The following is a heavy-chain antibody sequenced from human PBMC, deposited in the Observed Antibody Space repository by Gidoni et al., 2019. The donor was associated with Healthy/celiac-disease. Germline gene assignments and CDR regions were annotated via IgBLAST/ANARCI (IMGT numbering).Heavy chain of an antibody. V-gene: IGHV3-11*06. D-gene: IGHD4-17*01. CDR3: ARKGKLHDYGGTHFDY. CDR1: GFTFSDYY. CDR2: ISSSSSYT. J-gene: IGHJ4*02. Sequence: QVQLVESGGGLFKPGGSLRLSCAASGFTFSDYYMSWIRQAPGKGLEWVSYISSSSSYTNYADSVKGRFTISRDNAKNSLYLQMNSLRAEDTAVYYCARKGKLHDYGGTHFDYWGQGTLVTVSS.